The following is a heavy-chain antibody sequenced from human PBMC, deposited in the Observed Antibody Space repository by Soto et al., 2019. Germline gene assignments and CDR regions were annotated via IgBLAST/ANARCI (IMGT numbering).Heavy chain of an antibody. CDR2: ISSNSDDT. V-gene: IGHV3-23*01. D-gene: IGHD1-1*01. J-gene: IGHJ4*02. CDR1: GFTFGGYG. Sequence: EVQLLESGGGLVQPGGSLRLSCAASGFTFGGYGMSWVRQAPGKGLEWVSAISSNSDDTVYADSVKGRFIISRDNSKKTLYLQMNSLRAEDTAIYYCARDLRSWIDVMWVMWGQGTLVTVSS. CDR3: ARDLRSWIDVMWVM.